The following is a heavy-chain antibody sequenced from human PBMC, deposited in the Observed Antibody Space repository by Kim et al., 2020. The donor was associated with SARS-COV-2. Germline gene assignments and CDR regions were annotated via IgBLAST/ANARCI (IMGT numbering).Heavy chain of an antibody. CDR1: GGSFSGYY. Sequence: SETLSLTCAVYGGSFSGYYLSWIRQPPGKGLEWIGEINHSGSTNYNPSLKSRVSISVDTSKNQFSLKLSSVTAADTAVYYCARGRAFDIWGQGTMVTVSS. CDR3: ARGRAFDI. V-gene: IGHV4-34*01. J-gene: IGHJ3*02. CDR2: INHSGST.